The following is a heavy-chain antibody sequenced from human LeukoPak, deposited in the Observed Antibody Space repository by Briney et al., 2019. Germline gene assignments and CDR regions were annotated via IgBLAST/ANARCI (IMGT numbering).Heavy chain of an antibody. D-gene: IGHD6-13*01. Sequence: PSETLSLTCTVSGGSVSSGSDYWTWIRLPPGKGLEWIGYIYYSGNTDYNPSLKSRVTISVDMSKNQFSLKLTSVTAADTAMYYCARGKGTAAAYYYYGMDVWGQGTLVTVSS. CDR2: IYYSGNT. J-gene: IGHJ6*02. CDR3: ARGKGTAAAYYYYGMDV. V-gene: IGHV4-61*01. CDR1: GGSVSSGSDY.